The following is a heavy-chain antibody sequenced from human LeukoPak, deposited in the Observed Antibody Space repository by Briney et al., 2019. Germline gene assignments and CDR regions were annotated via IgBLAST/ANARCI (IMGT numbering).Heavy chain of an antibody. CDR3: ARGSAAILRYFQH. CDR1: GGSFSGHY. V-gene: IGHV4-34*01. CDR2: INHSGST. J-gene: IGHJ1*01. Sequence: SETLSLTCAVYGGSFSGHYWSWIRQPPGKGLEWIGEINHSGSTNYNPSLKSRVTISVDTSKNQFSLKLSSVTAADTAVYYCARGSAAILRYFQHWGQGTLVTVSS. D-gene: IGHD2-2*02.